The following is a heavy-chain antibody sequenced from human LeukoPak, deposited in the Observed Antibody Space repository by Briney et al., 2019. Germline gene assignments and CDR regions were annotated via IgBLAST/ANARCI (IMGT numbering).Heavy chain of an antibody. J-gene: IGHJ4*02. V-gene: IGHV3-23*01. CDR2: ISGSGGST. CDR1: GFTFSSYA. Sequence: GGSLRLSCAASGFTFSSYAMSWVSQAPGKGLEWDSAISGSGGSTYYADSVKGRFTISRDNSKNTLYPQMNSLRAEDTAVYYCAKLPGHDYGDYFDYWGQGTLVTVSS. D-gene: IGHD4-17*01. CDR3: AKLPGHDYGDYFDY.